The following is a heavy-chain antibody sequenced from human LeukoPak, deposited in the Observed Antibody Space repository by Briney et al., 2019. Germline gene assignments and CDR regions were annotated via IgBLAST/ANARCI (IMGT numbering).Heavy chain of an antibody. Sequence: GGSRRLSCAASGFTVSSNYMTWVRQAPGKGLEWVSLIYSGGSTDYADSVKGRFTISRDNSKNTLYLQMNSLRAEDTAVYYCARVSAEYDSTGYRFDDWGQGSLVTVSS. CDR2: IYSGGST. CDR3: ARVSAEYDSTGYRFDD. V-gene: IGHV3-66*01. D-gene: IGHD3-22*01. J-gene: IGHJ4*02. CDR1: GFTVSSNY.